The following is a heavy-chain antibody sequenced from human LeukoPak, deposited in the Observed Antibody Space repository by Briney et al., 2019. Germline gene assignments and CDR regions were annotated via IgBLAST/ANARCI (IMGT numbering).Heavy chain of an antibody. Sequence: GGTLRLSCAASGFTFSSFGMSWVRQAPGKGLEWVSGISGSGDSTYYADSVKGRFTISRDNSKNTLYLQMNSLRAEDTAVYYCARDQEDGYNFSWVYWGQGTLVTVSS. J-gene: IGHJ4*02. CDR1: GFTFSSFG. CDR2: ISGSGDST. V-gene: IGHV3-23*01. D-gene: IGHD5-24*01. CDR3: ARDQEDGYNFSWVY.